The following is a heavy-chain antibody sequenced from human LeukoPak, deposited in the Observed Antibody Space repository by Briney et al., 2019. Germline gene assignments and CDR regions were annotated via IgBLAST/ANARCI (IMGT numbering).Heavy chain of an antibody. CDR3: AKDRCNRSAAYDIDV. J-gene: IGHJ6*02. V-gene: IGHV3-30*18. Sequence: GRSLRLSCAASGFTFSSYGMHWVRQAPGKGLEWVALISFDGVKTDYADSVKGRFTISRDSSQNTLYLQMNSLRAEDTAVYYCAKDRCNRSAAYDIDVWGQGTTVTVSS. CDR2: ISFDGVKT. CDR1: GFTFSSYG. D-gene: IGHD1-26*01.